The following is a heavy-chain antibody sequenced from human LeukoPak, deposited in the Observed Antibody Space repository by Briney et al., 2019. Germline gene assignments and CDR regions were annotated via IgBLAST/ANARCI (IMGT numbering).Heavy chain of an antibody. CDR2: IIPIFGTA. CDR1: GGTFSSYA. V-gene: IGHV1-69*05. CDR3: ARSKAAGTGRGPNWFDP. Sequence: GASVKVSCKASGGTFSSYAISWVRQAPGQGLEWMGGIIPIFGTANYAQKFQGRVTITTDESTSTAYMELSSLRSEDTAVYYCARSKAAGTGRGPNWFDPWGQGTLVTVSS. J-gene: IGHJ5*02. D-gene: IGHD6-13*01.